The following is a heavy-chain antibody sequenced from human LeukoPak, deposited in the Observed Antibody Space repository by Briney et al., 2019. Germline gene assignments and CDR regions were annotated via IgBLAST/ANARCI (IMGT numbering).Heavy chain of an antibody. Sequence: GGSLRLSCAASGFFVSNNYMSWVRQAPGKGLEWVSVIYSGGDTYYADSVKGRFTISRDNSKNTLYLQMNRLRAEDTAIYYCARGYDSSGYYYGRVGFDYWGQGTLVTVSS. CDR2: IYSGGDT. V-gene: IGHV3-53*01. D-gene: IGHD3-22*01. CDR1: GFFVSNNY. J-gene: IGHJ4*02. CDR3: ARGYDSSGYYYGRVGFDY.